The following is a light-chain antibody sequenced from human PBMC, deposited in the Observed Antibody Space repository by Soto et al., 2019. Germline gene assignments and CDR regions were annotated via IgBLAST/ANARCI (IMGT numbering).Light chain of an antibody. CDR2: DDS. V-gene: IGLV3-21*02. CDR3: LVWDSSGDHYD. Sequence: SYELTQPPSVSVAPGETARITCGGKNIGRDTVHWYQQKPGQGPVVVVYDDSERPSGTPERISGSNSGDTATLTIRRVEAGDEADYYCLVWDSSGDHYDFGTGTKLTVL. J-gene: IGLJ1*01. CDR1: NIGRDT.